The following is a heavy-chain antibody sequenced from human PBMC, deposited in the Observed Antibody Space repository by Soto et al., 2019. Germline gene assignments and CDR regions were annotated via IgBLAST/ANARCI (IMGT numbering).Heavy chain of an antibody. CDR3: SADPPHRAIGGPV. CDR2: IVVVSGST. V-gene: IGHV1-58*02. Sequence: SVKVSCKASGFDFGSFGIQFLRQTRGRGLEWIGWIVVVSGSTNYARRFQGRVAISRDMSSSTAYLDLYDLKSDDTAVYFCSADPPHRAIGGPVGGQGPPVTVPS. J-gene: IGHJ6*02. CDR1: GFDFGSFG.